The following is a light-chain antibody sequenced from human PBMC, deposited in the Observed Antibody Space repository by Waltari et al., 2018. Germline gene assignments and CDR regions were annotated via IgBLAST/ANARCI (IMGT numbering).Light chain of an antibody. J-gene: IGKJ1*01. CDR3: LQYNDWPRA. CDR2: GAS. V-gene: IGKV3-15*01. Sequence: EIVMTQSPATLSVSPGERVTLSCRASQTINNNLAWYQQKPGQPPSLLIYGASTRAPGIPARFSASGSGTEFTLTISSLQSEDFALYYCLQYNDWPRAFGQGTKVEI. CDR1: QTINNN.